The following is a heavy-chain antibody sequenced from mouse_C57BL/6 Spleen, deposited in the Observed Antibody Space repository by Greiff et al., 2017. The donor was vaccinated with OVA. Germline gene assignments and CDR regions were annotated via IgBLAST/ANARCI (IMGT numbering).Heavy chain of an antibody. J-gene: IGHJ2*01. CDR3: ARGNYYGSSPFDY. V-gene: IGHV3-1*01. D-gene: IGHD1-1*01. CDR1: GYSITSGYD. Sequence: EVQLKESGPGMVKPSQSLSLTCTVTGYSITSGYDWHWIRHFPGNKLEWMGYISYSGSTNYNPSLKSRISITHDTSKNHFFLKLNSVTTEDTATYYCARGNYYGSSPFDYWGQGTTLTVSS. CDR2: ISYSGST.